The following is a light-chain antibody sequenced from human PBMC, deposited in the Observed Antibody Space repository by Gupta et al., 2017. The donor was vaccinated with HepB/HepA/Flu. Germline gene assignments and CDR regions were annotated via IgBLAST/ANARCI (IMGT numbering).Light chain of an antibody. Sequence: EIVLTQSPATLSLSPGERATLSCRASQSVSSYLAWYQQKPGQAPRLLIYDASNRATGIPARFSGSGSGTDFTLTISSLEPEDFAVYYCQQRSHTFSQETRLEIK. CDR1: QSVSSY. J-gene: IGKJ5*01. CDR2: DAS. CDR3: QQRSHT. V-gene: IGKV3-11*01.